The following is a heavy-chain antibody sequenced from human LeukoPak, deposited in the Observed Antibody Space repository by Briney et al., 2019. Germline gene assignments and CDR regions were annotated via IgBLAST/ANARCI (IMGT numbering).Heavy chain of an antibody. V-gene: IGHV5-51*01. J-gene: IGHJ4*02. CDR3: GRHRPRNFSLHGFDD. D-gene: IGHD4-11*01. CDR2: IYCGDSET. CDR1: GYSFTSYW. Sequence: GESLKISCKGSGYSFTSYWIGWVRQMPGKGLEWLGIIYCGDSETRYSPSFQGQVTMSADKSISTAYLQWSSLKASDTAMYYCGRHRPRNFSLHGFDDWGQGTLVTVSS.